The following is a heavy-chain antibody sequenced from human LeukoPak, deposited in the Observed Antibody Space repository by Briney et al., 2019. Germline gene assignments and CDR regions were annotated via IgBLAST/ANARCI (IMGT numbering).Heavy chain of an antibody. CDR2: INGDGSTT. CDR3: ARAVAGTNALDI. V-gene: IGHV3-74*01. J-gene: IGHJ3*02. D-gene: IGHD6-19*01. CDR1: GFTFSSYW. Sequence: GGSLRLSCAASGFTFSSYWMHWVRQAPGKGLVWVSRINGDGSTTTYAGPVRGRFTISRDNAKNTLYLQMNSLRAEDTAVYYCARAVAGTNALDIWGQGTLVTVSS.